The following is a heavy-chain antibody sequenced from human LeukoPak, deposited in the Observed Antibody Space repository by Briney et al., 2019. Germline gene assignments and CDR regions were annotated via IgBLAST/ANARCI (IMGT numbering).Heavy chain of an antibody. J-gene: IGHJ6*03. CDR1: GGSISSYY. V-gene: IGHV4-59*01. D-gene: IGHD2-2*01. CDR3: ARVSSSTRYYYYYYYMDV. Sequence: PSETLSLTCTVSGGSISSYYWNWIRQPPGKGLEWIGYIYYSGSTNYNPSLKSRVTISVDTSKNQFSLKLSSVTAADTAVYYCARVSSSTRYYYYYYYMDVWGKGTTVTVSS. CDR2: IYYSGST.